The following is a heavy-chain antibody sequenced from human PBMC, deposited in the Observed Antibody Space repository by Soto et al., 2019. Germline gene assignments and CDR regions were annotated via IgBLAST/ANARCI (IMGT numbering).Heavy chain of an antibody. D-gene: IGHD3-10*01. Sequence: EVQLLESGGGLVQPGGSLRLSCAASGFRFSGYAMNWVRQAPGKGLEWVSVNSGNGDTTFYADSVKGRLTISRDNSRNTLYLQMNSLRAEDTAVYYCTKKSYCCAGDRGPLDIWGQGTMVTVSS. CDR3: TKKSYCCAGDRGPLDI. J-gene: IGHJ3*02. CDR2: NSGNGDTT. V-gene: IGHV3-23*01. CDR1: GFRFSGYA.